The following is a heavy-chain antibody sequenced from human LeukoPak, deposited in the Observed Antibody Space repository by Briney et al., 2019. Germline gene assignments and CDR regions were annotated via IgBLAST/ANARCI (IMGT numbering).Heavy chain of an antibody. CDR3: ARDRLPFYYDSSGYDACDI. V-gene: IGHV1-8*03. CDR1: GYTFSSYD. D-gene: IGHD3-22*01. Sequence: ASVKVSCKASGYTFSSYDINWVRQATGQGLEWMGWMNPNSGNTGYAQKFQGRVTITRNISISTVYMGVSSLRSEDTAVYYCARDRLPFYYDSSGYDACDIWGQGTMVTVSS. J-gene: IGHJ3*02. CDR2: MNPNSGNT.